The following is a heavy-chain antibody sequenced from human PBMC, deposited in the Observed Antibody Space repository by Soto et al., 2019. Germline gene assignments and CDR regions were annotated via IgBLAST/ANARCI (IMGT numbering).Heavy chain of an antibody. CDR3: ATEASCSNANGPRALDI. Sequence: EVQLVESGGGLEKPGGSLRLSCAASGFTFSHVWMSWVRQAPGKGLEWVGCIKSKIDGETIDYAAPVKVRFTISREDLKDTMYRQVNSLNNDDTAVYDFATEASCSNANGPRALDIWGQGTVVTVSS. J-gene: IGHJ3*02. V-gene: IGHV3-15*01. D-gene: IGHD2-8*01. CDR2: IKSKIDGETI. CDR1: GFTFSHVW.